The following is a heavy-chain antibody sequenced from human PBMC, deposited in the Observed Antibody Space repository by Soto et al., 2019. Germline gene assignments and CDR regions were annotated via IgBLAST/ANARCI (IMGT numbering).Heavy chain of an antibody. V-gene: IGHV3-30-3*01. CDR3: ARDRSSGTRTSDFDY. CDR1: GFTFSSYA. D-gene: IGHD1-26*01. Sequence: QVQLVESGGGVVQPGRSLRLSCAASGFTFSSYAFHWVRQAPGKGLEWVAVISFDGTNKYYADSVKGRFTISRDNSKDTLYLQMNSLRAEDTAVYHGARDRSSGTRTSDFDYWGQGTLVTVSS. CDR2: ISFDGTNK. J-gene: IGHJ4*02.